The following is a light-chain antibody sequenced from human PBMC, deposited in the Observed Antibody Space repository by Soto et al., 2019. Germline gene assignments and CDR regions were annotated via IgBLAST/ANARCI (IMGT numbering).Light chain of an antibody. J-gene: IGKJ2*01. CDR1: QSINNY. CDR3: QQRSNWPPRNT. CDR2: AAS. V-gene: IGKV3-11*01. Sequence: EIVLTQSPATLSLSPGEGATLSCRASQSINNYLAWYQQKPGQAPRLLFYAASNRATGVPARFSGSGSGTDFTLTISSLEPEDFALYYCQQRSNWPPRNTCGQGPKLEIK.